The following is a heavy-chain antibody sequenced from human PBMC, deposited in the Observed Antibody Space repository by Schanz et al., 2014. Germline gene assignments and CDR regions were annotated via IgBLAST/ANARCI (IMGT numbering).Heavy chain of an antibody. CDR2: ISASGGDT. CDR3: ARGGPAYYFDD. V-gene: IGHV3-23*01. J-gene: IGHJ4*02. CDR1: EFTFSTDA. Sequence: DVHLLESGGGLVQPGGSLRLSCAASEFTFSTDAMSWVRQAPGKGLEWLSVISASGGDTYYADSVKGRFTISRDNSKTTLYLQMNSLRAEDTAVYYCARGGPAYYFDDWGQGTLVTASS.